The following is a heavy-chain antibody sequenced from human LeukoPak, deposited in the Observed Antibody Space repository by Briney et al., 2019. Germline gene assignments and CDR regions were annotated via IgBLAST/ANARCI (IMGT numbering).Heavy chain of an antibody. V-gene: IGHV3-13*01. CDR1: GFTFTTSD. D-gene: IGHD1-1*01. J-gene: IGHJ2*01. CDR3: ASEGVSSNWNNWYFDV. Sequence: GPSQTLFCAPDGFTFTTSDIGSVRQDTGRWLGWDLSLGTVVDTYYPASVKGRFTTSRDNARNPLYLQMSSLTAEDTAVYYCASEGVSSNWNNWYFDVWGSGTLVTVSS. CDR2: LGTVVDT.